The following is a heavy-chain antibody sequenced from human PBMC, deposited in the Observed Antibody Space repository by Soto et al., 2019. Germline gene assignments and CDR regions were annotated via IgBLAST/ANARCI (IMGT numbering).Heavy chain of an antibody. J-gene: IGHJ3*02. CDR3: VIPYDCWCGSIHDGFDI. V-gene: IGHV4-39*01. Sequence: GLEWFGSIYYSGSTYYNPSPKSRVTISVDTSKNQFSLKLSSVTAADTAVHYCVIPYDCWCGSIHDGFDISGQGIMLTVSS. D-gene: IGHD3-3*01. CDR2: IYYSGST.